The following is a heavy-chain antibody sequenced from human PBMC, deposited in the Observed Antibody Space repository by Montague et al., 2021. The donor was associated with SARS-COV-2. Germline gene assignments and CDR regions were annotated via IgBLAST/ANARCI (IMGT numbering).Heavy chain of an antibody. J-gene: IGHJ5*02. V-gene: IGHV4-4*02. CDR1: GASITSSNW. CDR2: IYHSGST. D-gene: IGHD2-15*01. Sequence: SETLSLTCTVSGASITSSNWWNWVRQPPGKGLEWIGQIYHSGSTNYNPSLKRRLTLSLDKCKNQFSLSLSSVTAEDTAVYYCARQIQQVVLSPAKLTNWFDPWGLGTLVTVAS. CDR3: ARQIQQVVLSPAKLTNWFDP.